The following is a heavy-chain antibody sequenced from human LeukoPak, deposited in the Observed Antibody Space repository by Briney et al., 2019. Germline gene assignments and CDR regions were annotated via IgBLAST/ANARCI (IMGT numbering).Heavy chain of an antibody. J-gene: IGHJ4*02. D-gene: IGHD6-13*01. V-gene: IGHV1-2*06. CDR3: ATARYSSSWYGAGVNY. CDR2: INPNSGGT. Sequence: ASVKVSCKASGYTFTGYYMHWVRQAPGQGLEWMGRINPNSGGTNYAQKFQGRVTMTRDTSISTAYMELSRLRSDDTAVYYCATARYSSSWYGAGVNYWGQGTLVTVSS. CDR1: GYTFTGYY.